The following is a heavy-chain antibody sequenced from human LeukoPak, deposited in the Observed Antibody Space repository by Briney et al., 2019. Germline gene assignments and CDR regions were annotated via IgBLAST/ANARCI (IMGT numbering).Heavy chain of an antibody. CDR1: GFTLSNAW. V-gene: IGHV3-7*01. Sequence: PGGSLRLSCAASGFTLSNAWMSWVRQAPGKGLEWVANIKQDGSEKYYVDSVKGRFTISRDNAKNSLYLQMSSLTAEDTAIFYCARLLVYNSGGEAVDYWGRGTLVTVSS. J-gene: IGHJ4*02. D-gene: IGHD3-10*01. CDR2: IKQDGSEK. CDR3: ARLLVYNSGGEAVDY.